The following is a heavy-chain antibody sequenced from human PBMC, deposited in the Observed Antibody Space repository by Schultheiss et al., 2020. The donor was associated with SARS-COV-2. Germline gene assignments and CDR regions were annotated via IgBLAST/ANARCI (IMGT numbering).Heavy chain of an antibody. V-gene: IGHV4-4*02. CDR1: GGSISSSNW. D-gene: IGHD6-13*01. CDR2: IYHSGST. J-gene: IGHJ6*02. CDR3: ARVGRQQLSYYYGMDV. Sequence: SETLSLTCAVSGGSISSSNWWSWVRQPPGKGLEWIGEIYHSGSTNYNPSLKSRVTISVDKSKNQFSLKLSSVTAADTAVYYCARVGRQQLSYYYGMDVWGQGTTVTVSS.